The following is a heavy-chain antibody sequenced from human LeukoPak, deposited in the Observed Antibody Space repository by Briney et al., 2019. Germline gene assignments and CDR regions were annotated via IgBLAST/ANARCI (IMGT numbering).Heavy chain of an antibody. J-gene: IGHJ4*02. Sequence: GGSLRLSCAASGFTVSSNYMTWVRQAPGKGLEWVSVFYSGGSTYYADTVKGRFTISRDKSKNTLYLQMNSLRAEDTAVYYCARVGVGALFDYWGQGTLVTVSS. D-gene: IGHD3-3*01. CDR2: FYSGGST. CDR1: GFTVSSNY. V-gene: IGHV3-66*01. CDR3: ARVGVGALFDY.